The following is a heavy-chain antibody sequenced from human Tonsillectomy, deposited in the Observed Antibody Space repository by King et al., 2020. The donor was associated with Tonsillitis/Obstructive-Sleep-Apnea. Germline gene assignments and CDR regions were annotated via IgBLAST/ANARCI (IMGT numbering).Heavy chain of an antibody. V-gene: IGHV3-23*04. CDR1: GFTFSNHA. CDR3: AKELFVEAKTPKNEVVPGAIWFDP. Sequence: VKLVESGGGLVQPGGSLRLSCAASGFTFSNHAMRWVRQAPGKGLEWVSGISRSGGGTYYADSVKGRITISRDNSKNTMYLQMNSLRAEDTAVYYCAKELFVEAKTPKNEVVPGAIWFDPWGQGSLVTVSS. CDR2: ISRSGGGT. D-gene: IGHD2-2*01. J-gene: IGHJ5*02.